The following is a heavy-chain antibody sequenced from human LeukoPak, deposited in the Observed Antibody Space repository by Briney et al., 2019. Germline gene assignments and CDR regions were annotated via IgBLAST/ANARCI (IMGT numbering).Heavy chain of an antibody. J-gene: IGHJ3*02. CDR3: AREGITMIVVVTPGAFDI. CDR1: GGSISSGGYC. CDR2: IFHSGST. V-gene: IGHV4-30-2*01. D-gene: IGHD3-22*01. Sequence: PSQTLSLTCTVSGGSISSGGYCWSWIRQPPGKGLEWIGDIFHSGSTYYNPSLKSRVTISVDTSKSQFSLKLSSVTAADTAVYYCAREGITMIVVVTPGAFDIWGQGTMVTVSS.